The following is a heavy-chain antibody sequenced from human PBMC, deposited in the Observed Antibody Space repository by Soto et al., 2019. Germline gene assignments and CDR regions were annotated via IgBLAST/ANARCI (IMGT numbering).Heavy chain of an antibody. V-gene: IGHV4-34*01. CDR3: AGGFRGKFDY. CDR1: GGSFSGYY. D-gene: IGHD3-10*01. CDR2: INHSGST. Sequence: SETLSLTCAVYGGSFSGYYWSWIRQPPGKGLEWIGEINHSGSTNYNPSLKSRVTISVDTSKNQFSLKLSSVTAADTAVYYCAGGFRGKFDYWGQGTLVTVSS. J-gene: IGHJ4*02.